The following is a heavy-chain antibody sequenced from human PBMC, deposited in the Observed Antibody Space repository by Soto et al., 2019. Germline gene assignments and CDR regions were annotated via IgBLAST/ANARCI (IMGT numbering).Heavy chain of an antibody. Sequence: EVQLVESGGGFVQPGGSLRLSCAGSGFPLSDHYIDWVRQAPGKVLEWVGRSRDNAQGYSTAYAASVKGRFTTSRDESKNSVELQRNSLKTEATAVDYWVRATYCSDSSGYTRCIYYWGQGTLVSVSS. CDR3: VRATYCSDSSGYTRCIYY. CDR2: SRDNAQGYST. D-gene: IGHD3-22*01. V-gene: IGHV3-72*01. J-gene: IGHJ4*02. CDR1: GFPLSDHY.